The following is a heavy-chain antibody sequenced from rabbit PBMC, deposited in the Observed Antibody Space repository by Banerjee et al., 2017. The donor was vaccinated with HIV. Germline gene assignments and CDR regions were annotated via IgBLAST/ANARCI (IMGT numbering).Heavy chain of an antibody. CDR3: ARGDYHGGSGYNL. CDR2: IYAGSSGHT. V-gene: IGHV1S45*01. Sequence: QEQLVESGGGLVQPEGSLTLTCKASGFTLSSSYYMCWVRQAPGKGLEWIACIYAGSSGHTWYASWAKGRFTISKTSSTTVTLQMTSLTAADTATYFCARGDYHGGSGYNLWGPGTLVTVS. D-gene: IGHD8-1*01. J-gene: IGHJ4*01. CDR1: GFTLSSSYY.